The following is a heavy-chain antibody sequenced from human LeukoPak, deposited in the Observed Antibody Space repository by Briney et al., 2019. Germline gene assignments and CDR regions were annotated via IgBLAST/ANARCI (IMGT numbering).Heavy chain of an antibody. V-gene: IGHV3-9*01. J-gene: IGHJ6*02. CDR1: GFTFDDYA. D-gene: IGHD6-13*01. CDR2: ISWNSGSI. Sequence: GGSLRPSCAASGFTFDDYAMHWVRQAPGKGLEWVSGISWNSGSIDYADSVKGRFTISRDNAKNSLYLQMNSLRAEDTALYYCAKDMIRIAAAGLNYYYGMDVWGQGTTVTVSS. CDR3: AKDMIRIAAAGLNYYYGMDV.